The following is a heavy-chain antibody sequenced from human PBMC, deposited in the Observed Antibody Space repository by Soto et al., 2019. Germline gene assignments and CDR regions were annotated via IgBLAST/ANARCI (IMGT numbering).Heavy chain of an antibody. J-gene: IGHJ3*01. CDR3: TTDLYCSGSSCSEAGDALDV. CDR2: IRSKANSYVT. D-gene: IGHD2-15*01. V-gene: IGHV3-73*02. Sequence: EVQLVESGGGLVQPGESLKLSCAASGFTFSGSAIHWVRQAPGKGLEWVGRIRSKANSYVTAYAASVKGRFTISRDDSENTAYLQMNSLKTEDTAVYFCTTDLYCSGSSCSEAGDALDVWGQGTMVTVSS. CDR1: GFTFSGSA.